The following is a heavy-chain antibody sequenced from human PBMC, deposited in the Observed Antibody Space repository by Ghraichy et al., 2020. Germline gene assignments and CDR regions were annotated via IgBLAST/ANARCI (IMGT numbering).Heavy chain of an antibody. J-gene: IGHJ6*02. CDR2: ISSSSSTI. V-gene: IGHV3-48*01. CDR3: ARDSRVEWLSPDDYYYYGMDV. Sequence: LSLTCAASGFTFSSYSMNWVRQAPGKGLEWVSYISSSSSTIYYADSVKGRFTISRDNAKNSLYLQMNSLRAEDTAVYYCARDSRVEWLSPDDYYYYGMDVWGQGTTVTVSS. D-gene: IGHD3-3*01. CDR1: GFTFSSYS.